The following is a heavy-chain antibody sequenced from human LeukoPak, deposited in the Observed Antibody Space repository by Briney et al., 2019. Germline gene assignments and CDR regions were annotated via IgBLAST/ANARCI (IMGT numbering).Heavy chain of an antibody. CDR2: ISSSSSYI. CDR3: ARDQRYSSSWLRPFDY. J-gene: IGHJ4*02. Sequence: KAGGSLRLSRAASGFTFSSYSMNWVRQAPGKGLEWVSSISSSSSYIYYADSVKGRFTISRDNAKNSLYLQMNSLRAEDTAVYYCARDQRYSSSWLRPFDYWGQGTLVTVSS. CDR1: GFTFSSYS. D-gene: IGHD6-13*01. V-gene: IGHV3-21*01.